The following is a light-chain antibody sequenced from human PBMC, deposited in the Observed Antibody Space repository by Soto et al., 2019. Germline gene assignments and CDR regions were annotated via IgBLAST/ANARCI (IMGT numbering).Light chain of an antibody. CDR3: QQRSDWRIT. CDR1: QSVSSS. Sequence: EIELTQSPATLSLSPGERATLSCRASQSVSSSLAWYQQKHGQAPRLLISDTSNRATGIPAGFSGSGSGTDFTLTISSLEPEDFAVYYCQQRSDWRITFGQGTRLEI. V-gene: IGKV3-11*01. J-gene: IGKJ5*01. CDR2: DTS.